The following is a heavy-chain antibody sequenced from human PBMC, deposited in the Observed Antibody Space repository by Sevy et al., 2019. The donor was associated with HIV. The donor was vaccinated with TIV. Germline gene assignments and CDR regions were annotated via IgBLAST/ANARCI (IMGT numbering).Heavy chain of an antibody. V-gene: IGHV6-1*01. CDR2: TYYRSKWYN. CDR1: GDSVSSNSAA. J-gene: IGHJ6*02. D-gene: IGHD4-4*01. CDR3: AREYTVTLQYYYYYYGMDV. Sequence: KQSQTLSLTCAISGDSVSSNSAAWNWIRQSPSRGLEWLGRTYYRSKWYNDYAVSVKSLITINPDTSKNQFSLQLNSVTPEDTAVYYCAREYTVTLQYYYYYYGMDVWGQGTTVTVSS.